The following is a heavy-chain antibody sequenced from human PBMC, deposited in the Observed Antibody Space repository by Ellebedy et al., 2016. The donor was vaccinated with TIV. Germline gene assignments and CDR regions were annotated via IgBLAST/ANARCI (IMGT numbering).Heavy chain of an antibody. CDR3: ATEYCSGGSCYAPYYYYGMDV. CDR2: FDPEDGET. D-gene: IGHD2-15*01. CDR1: GYTLTELY. V-gene: IGHV1-24*01. Sequence: AASVKVSCKVSGYTLTELYMHWVRQAPGKGLEWMGGFDPEDGETIYAQKFQGRVTMTEDTSTDTAYMDLSSLRSEDTAVYYCATEYCSGGSCYAPYYYYGMDVWGQGTTVTVSS. J-gene: IGHJ6*02.